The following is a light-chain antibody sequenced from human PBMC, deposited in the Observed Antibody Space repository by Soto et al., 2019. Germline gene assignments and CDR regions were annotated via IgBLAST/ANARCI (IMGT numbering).Light chain of an antibody. CDR1: QTVNSNY. CDR3: QQYGSSPPT. J-gene: IGKJ1*01. CDR2: GAS. Sequence: EIVLTQSPGTLSLSPGERGTLSCMASQTVNSNYLAWYQRKPGQAPRLLIYGASNRATDIPHRFSGSGSGKVSLPTITILEPEDFAVYYCQQYGSSPPTFGQGTKVEIK. V-gene: IGKV3-20*01.